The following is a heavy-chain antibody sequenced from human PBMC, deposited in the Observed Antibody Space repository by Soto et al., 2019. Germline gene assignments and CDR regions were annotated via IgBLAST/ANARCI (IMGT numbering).Heavy chain of an antibody. D-gene: IGHD3-22*01. V-gene: IGHV1-18*01. CDR3: ARDGDYYYDSSGRWFDP. J-gene: IGHJ5*02. CDR1: GYTFTSYD. CDR2: MNPNSGNT. Sequence: ASVKVSCKASGYTFTSYDINWVRQATGQGLEWMGWMNPNSGNTNYAQKLQGRVTMTTDTSTSTAYMELRSLRSDDTAVYYCARDGDYYYDSSGRWFDPWGQGTLVTVS.